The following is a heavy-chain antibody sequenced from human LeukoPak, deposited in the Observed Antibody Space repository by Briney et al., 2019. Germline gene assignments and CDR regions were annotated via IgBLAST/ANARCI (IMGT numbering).Heavy chain of an antibody. J-gene: IGHJ6*02. V-gene: IGHV1-3*01. CDR2: INAGNGNT. CDR1: GNTFTSYA. CDR3: ARVGYYDSSGYYGSYYYYGMDV. Sequence: GASVKVSCKASGNTFTSYAMHWVRQAPGQRLEWMGWINAGNGNTKYSQKFQGRVTITRDTSASTAYMELSSLRSEDTAVYYCARVGYYDSSGYYGSYYYYGMDVWGQGTTVTVSS. D-gene: IGHD3-22*01.